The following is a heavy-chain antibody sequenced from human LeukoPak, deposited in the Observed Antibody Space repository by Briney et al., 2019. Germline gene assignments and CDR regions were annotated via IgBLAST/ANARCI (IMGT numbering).Heavy chain of an antibody. J-gene: IGHJ4*02. Sequence: SETLSLTCTVSGGSISSYYWSWIRQPPGKGLEWIEYIYYSGSTNYNPSLKSRVTISVDTSKNQFSLKLSSVTAADTAVYYCARDSDGYNSGAFDYWGQGTLVTVSS. D-gene: IGHD5-24*01. V-gene: IGHV4-59*01. CDR3: ARDSDGYNSGAFDY. CDR2: IYYSGST. CDR1: GGSISSYY.